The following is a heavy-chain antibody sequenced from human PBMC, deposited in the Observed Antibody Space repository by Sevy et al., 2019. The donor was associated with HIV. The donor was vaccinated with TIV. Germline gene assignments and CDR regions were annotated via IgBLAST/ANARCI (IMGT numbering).Heavy chain of an antibody. D-gene: IGHD2-8*02. CDR3: ARDGGGSDVLEYFDY. J-gene: IGHJ4*02. CDR2: IYYSGST. CDR1: GGSISSYY. V-gene: IGHV4-59*13. Sequence: SETLSLTCTVSGGSISSYYWSWIRQPPGKGLEWIGYIYYSGSTNYNPSLKSRVTISVDTSKNQFSLKLSSVTAADTAVYYCARDGGGSDVLEYFDYWGQGTLVTVSS.